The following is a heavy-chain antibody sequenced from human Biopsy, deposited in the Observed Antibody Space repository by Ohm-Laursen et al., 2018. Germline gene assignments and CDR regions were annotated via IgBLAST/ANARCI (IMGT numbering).Heavy chain of an antibody. V-gene: IGHV3-23*01. Sequence: SLRLSCTATGFTFSSYAMTWFRQAPGKGLEWVSTISGNSDIIYDTDSVKGRFTISRDNSKSTLYLQMSSLSAEDTAFYYCAKDGYCTTSSCYMDLDYWGQGTLVTVSS. CDR2: ISGNSDII. D-gene: IGHD2-2*02. CDR1: GFTFSSYA. J-gene: IGHJ4*02. CDR3: AKDGYCTTSSCYMDLDY.